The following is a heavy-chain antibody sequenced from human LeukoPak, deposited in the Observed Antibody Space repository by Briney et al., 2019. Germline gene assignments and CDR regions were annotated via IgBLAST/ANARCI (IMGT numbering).Heavy chain of an antibody. J-gene: IGHJ4*02. Sequence: ASVKVSCKASGYTFTSYAMHWVRQAPGQRLEWMGWINAGNGNTKYSQKFQGRVTIIRDTSASTAYMELSSLRSEDTAVYYCARGFWDYVWGSYRYTETFIDYWGQGTLVTVSS. CDR3: ARGFWDYVWGSYRYTETFIDY. CDR1: GYTFTSYA. CDR2: INAGNGNT. D-gene: IGHD3-16*02. V-gene: IGHV1-3*01.